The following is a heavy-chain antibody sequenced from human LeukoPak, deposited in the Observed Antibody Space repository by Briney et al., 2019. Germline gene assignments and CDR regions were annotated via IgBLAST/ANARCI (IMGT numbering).Heavy chain of an antibody. D-gene: IGHD6-19*01. CDR1: GFTFSSYG. CDR2: ISYDGSNK. CDR3: ARDGVAVAGTNFDY. Sequence: PPGGSLRLSCAASGFTFSSYGMHWVRQAPGKGLEWVAVISYDGSNKYYADSVKGRFTISRDNSKNTLYLQMNSLRAEDTAVYYCARDGVAVAGTNFDYWGQGTLVTVSS. J-gene: IGHJ4*02. V-gene: IGHV3-30*03.